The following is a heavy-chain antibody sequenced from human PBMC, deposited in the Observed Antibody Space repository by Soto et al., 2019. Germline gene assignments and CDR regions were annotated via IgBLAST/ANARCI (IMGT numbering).Heavy chain of an antibody. CDR2: IIPIFGTA. CDR3: ARVSKWSEWPVQLDYYYGRDV. Sequence: ASVKVSCKASGGTFSSYAISWVRQAPGQGLEWMGGIIPIFGTANYAQKFQGRVSITADESTSAAYMELSSLRSEDTAVYYCARVSKWSEWPVQLDYYYGRDVWGQGTTVTVSS. D-gene: IGHD6-19*01. CDR1: GGTFSSYA. V-gene: IGHV1-69*13. J-gene: IGHJ6*02.